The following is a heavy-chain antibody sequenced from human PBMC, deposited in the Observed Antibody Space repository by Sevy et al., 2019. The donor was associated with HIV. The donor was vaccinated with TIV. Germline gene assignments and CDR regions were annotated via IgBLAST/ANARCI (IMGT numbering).Heavy chain of an antibody. CDR2: ISSSSSTI. CDR3: AREDIVVVPAAILYYYGMDV. CDR1: GFTFSSYS. D-gene: IGHD2-2*02. Sequence: GGSLRLSCAASGFTFSSYSMNWVRQAPGKGLEWVSYISSSSSTIYYADSVKGRFIISRDNAKNSLYLQMNSLRDEDTAVYYCAREDIVVVPAAILYYYGMDVWGQGTTVTVSS. V-gene: IGHV3-48*02. J-gene: IGHJ6*02.